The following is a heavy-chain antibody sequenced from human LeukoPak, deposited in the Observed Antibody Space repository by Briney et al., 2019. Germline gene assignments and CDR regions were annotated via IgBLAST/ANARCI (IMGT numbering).Heavy chain of an antibody. J-gene: IGHJ5*02. D-gene: IGHD1-26*01. Sequence: GGSLRLSCTASGFTLSTYAMTWVRQAPGKGLEWVGRIKNKTNGGTTDYAAPVKGRFTISRDDSKNTLYLQMNSLKTEDTAVYYCTTTIVGVTTWFDPWGQGTLVTVSS. CDR2: IKNKTNGGTT. CDR3: TTTIVGVTTWFDP. V-gene: IGHV3-15*01. CDR1: GFTLSTYA.